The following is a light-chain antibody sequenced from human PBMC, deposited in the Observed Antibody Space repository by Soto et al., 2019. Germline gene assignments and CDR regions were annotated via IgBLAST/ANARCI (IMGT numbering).Light chain of an antibody. CDR1: SSNIGSNS. J-gene: IGLJ1*01. Sequence: QSVLTQPPSASGTPGQRVTISCSGSSSNIGSNSVYWYQQLPGTAPKLLIYRNNQRPSGVPDRFSGSKSGTSASLAISGLRSEDEADYYCEAWDDSLSGHVFGTGTKVTVL. CDR3: EAWDDSLSGHV. V-gene: IGLV1-47*01. CDR2: RNN.